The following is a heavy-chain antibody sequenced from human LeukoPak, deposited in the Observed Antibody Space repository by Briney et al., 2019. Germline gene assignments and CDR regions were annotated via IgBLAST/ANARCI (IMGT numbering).Heavy chain of an antibody. CDR2: IKSKTDGGTT. CDR3: TGRYSSGWYGSDY. Sequence: PGGTLRLSCAASGFTFSNAWMSWVRQAPGKGLGWVGRIKSKTDGGTTDYAAPVKGRFTISRDDSKTTLYLQMNSLKTEDTAVYYCTGRYSSGWYGSDYWGQGTLVTVSS. V-gene: IGHV3-15*01. CDR1: GFTFSNAW. J-gene: IGHJ4*02. D-gene: IGHD6-19*01.